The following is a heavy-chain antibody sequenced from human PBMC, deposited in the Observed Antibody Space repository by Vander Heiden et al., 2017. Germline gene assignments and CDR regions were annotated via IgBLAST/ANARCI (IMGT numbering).Heavy chain of an antibody. CDR3: ARGNYYGMDV. V-gene: IGHV3-74*01. Sequence: EVQLVESGGGLVRPGGSLRLSCAASGFTFRNCWLPCLRGAAGKGLVLVSRISSDGSSTSYADSVKGRFTISRDDAQDTLYLQMTSLRAEDTAVYYCARGNYYGMDVWGQGTTVTVSS. J-gene: IGHJ6*02. CDR1: GFTFRNCW. CDR2: ISSDGSST.